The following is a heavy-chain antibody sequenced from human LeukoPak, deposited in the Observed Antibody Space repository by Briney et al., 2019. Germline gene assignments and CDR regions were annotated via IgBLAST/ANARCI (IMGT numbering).Heavy chain of an antibody. CDR1: GYTFTSYD. CDR2: MNPNSGNT. V-gene: IGHV1-8*01. J-gene: IGHJ4*02. CDR3: ARTPRRVGATLDY. Sequence: GASVKVSCKASGYTFTSYDINWVRQATGQGLEWMGWMNPNSGNTGYAQKFQGRVTMTRNTSISTAYMELRSLRSDDTAVYYCARTPRRVGATLDYWGQGTLVTVSS. D-gene: IGHD1-26*01.